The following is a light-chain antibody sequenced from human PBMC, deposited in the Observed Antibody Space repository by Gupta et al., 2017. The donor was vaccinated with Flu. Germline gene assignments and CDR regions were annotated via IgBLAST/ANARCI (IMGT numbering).Light chain of an antibody. J-gene: IGKJ1*01. CDR3: MQALQTPWT. CDR2: LGS. CDR1: QSLLHSNGYNY. Sequence: DIVMIQSPLSLPVTPGKPASISCRSSQSLLHSNGYNYLDWYLQKPGQSPQLLIYLGSNRASGVPDRFSGSGSGTDFTLKISRVEAEDVGVYYCMQALQTPWTFGQGTKVEIK. V-gene: IGKV2-28*01.